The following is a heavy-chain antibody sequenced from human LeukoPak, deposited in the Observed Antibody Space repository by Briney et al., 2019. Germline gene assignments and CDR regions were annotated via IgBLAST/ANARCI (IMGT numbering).Heavy chain of an antibody. CDR1: GFTFSSYG. D-gene: IGHD3-3*01. CDR2: IWYDGSNK. Sequence: PGRSLRLSCAASGFTFSSYGMHWVRQAPGKGLEWAAVIWYDGSNKYYADSVKGRFTISRDNSKNTLYLQMNSLRAEDTAVYYCARDSRSEYDFWSALGYWGQGTLVTVSS. V-gene: IGHV3-33*01. CDR3: ARDSRSEYDFWSALGY. J-gene: IGHJ4*02.